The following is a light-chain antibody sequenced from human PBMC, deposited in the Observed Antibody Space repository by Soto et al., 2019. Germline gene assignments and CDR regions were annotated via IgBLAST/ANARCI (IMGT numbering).Light chain of an antibody. J-gene: IGKJ4*01. V-gene: IGKV4-1*01. Sequence: DIVMTQSPDSLAVSLGERATINCKSSQSVLYRSNNKNYLAWYQQQPGQPPKLLIYWASTRESGVPDRFSGSGSGTDFTLTISSLQAEDVAVYYCQQYYNTPLTFGGGTKVEIK. CDR3: QQYYNTPLT. CDR2: WAS. CDR1: QSVLYRSNNKNY.